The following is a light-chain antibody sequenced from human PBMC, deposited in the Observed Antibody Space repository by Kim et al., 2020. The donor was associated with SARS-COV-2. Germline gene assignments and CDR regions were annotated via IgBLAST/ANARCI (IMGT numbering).Light chain of an antibody. CDR2: DAS. J-gene: IGKJ4*01. CDR3: QQRSNWPPLT. Sequence: PPGERATLPCRASQSVSSYLAWYQQKPRQAPRLLIYDASNRATGIPARFSGSGSGTDFTLTISSLEPEDFAVYYCQQRSNWPPLTFGGGTKVDIK. CDR1: QSVSSY. V-gene: IGKV3-11*01.